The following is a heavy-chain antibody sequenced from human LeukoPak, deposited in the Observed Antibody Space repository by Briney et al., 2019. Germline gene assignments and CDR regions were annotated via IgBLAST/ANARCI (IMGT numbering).Heavy chain of an antibody. D-gene: IGHD1-26*01. V-gene: IGHV3-73*01. CDR3: ARDAGEAIVGAHFDY. CDR2: IRTKSNSYAT. Sequence: GGSLRLSCVGSGFIFSGSTVHWVRQASGKGLEWVGRIRTKSNSYATAYAASVKGRFTVSRDDSRNTAFLQMNNLRTEDTALYYCARDAGEAIVGAHFDYWGQGTLVTVSS. J-gene: IGHJ4*02. CDR1: GFIFSGST.